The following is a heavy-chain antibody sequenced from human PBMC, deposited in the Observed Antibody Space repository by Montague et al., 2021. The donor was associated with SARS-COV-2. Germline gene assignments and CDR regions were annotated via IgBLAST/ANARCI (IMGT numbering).Heavy chain of an antibody. D-gene: IGHD5-18*01. Sequence: PALVKPTQTLTLTCTFSGFSLSTSGMCASWIRQPPGKALEWLARIDWDDDKYYSTSLKTRLTISKDTSKNQVVLTMTNMDPVDTATYYCARERIQLWFGDYYYGMDVWGQGTTVTVSS. CDR2: IDWDDDK. V-gene: IGHV2-70*11. J-gene: IGHJ6*02. CDR1: GFSLSTSGMC. CDR3: ARERIQLWFGDYYYGMDV.